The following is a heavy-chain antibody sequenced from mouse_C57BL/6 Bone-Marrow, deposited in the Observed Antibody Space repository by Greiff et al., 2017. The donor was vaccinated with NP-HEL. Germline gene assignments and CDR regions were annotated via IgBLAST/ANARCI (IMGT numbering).Heavy chain of an antibody. Sequence: DVKLQESGAELVRPGASVKLSCTASGFNIKDYYMHWVKQRPEQGLEWIGRIDPEDGDTEYAPKFQGKATMTADTSSNTAYLQLSSLTSEDTAVYYCTLIYYDYDSCYAMDYWGQGTSVTVSS. CDR2: IDPEDGDT. V-gene: IGHV14-1*01. D-gene: IGHD2-4*01. CDR3: TLIYYDYDSCYAMDY. J-gene: IGHJ4*01. CDR1: GFNIKDYY.